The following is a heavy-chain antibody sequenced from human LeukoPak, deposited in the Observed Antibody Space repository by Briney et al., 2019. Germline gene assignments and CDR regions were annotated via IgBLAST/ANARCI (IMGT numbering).Heavy chain of an antibody. CDR3: ARGTIRRGVVYNWFDP. Sequence: SVRVSCKASGGTFSSYAISWVRQAPGQGLEWMGGIIPIFGTANYAQKFQGRVTITADESTSTAYMELSSLRSEDTAVYYCARGTIRRGVVYNWFDPWGQGTLVTVSS. V-gene: IGHV1-69*13. CDR2: IIPIFGTA. CDR1: GGTFSSYA. D-gene: IGHD2-21*01. J-gene: IGHJ5*02.